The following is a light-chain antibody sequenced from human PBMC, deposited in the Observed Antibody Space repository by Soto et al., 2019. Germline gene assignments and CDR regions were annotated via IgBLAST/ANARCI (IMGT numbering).Light chain of an antibody. CDR1: SSNIGSNY. Sequence: QSVLTQPPSASGTPGQRVTISCSGSSSNIGSNYVYWYQQLPGTAPKLLIYRNNQRPSGVPDRFSGSKSGTSASLAISGLRSEDEADSYCAAWDDSLVFGGGTQLTVL. V-gene: IGLV1-47*01. CDR3: AAWDDSLV. CDR2: RNN. J-gene: IGLJ2*01.